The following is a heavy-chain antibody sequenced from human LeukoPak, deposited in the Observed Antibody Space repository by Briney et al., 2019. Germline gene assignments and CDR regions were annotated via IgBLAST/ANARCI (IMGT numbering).Heavy chain of an antibody. Sequence: GRSLRLSCAASGFTFSSYGMHWVRQAPGKGLEWVAVIWYDGSNKYYADSVKGRLTISRDNSKNTLYLQMNSLRAEDTAVYYCAKASERFLEWSTLDYWGQGTLVTVSS. CDR2: IWYDGSNK. CDR1: GFTFSSYG. J-gene: IGHJ4*02. V-gene: IGHV3-33*06. CDR3: AKASERFLEWSTLDY. D-gene: IGHD3-3*01.